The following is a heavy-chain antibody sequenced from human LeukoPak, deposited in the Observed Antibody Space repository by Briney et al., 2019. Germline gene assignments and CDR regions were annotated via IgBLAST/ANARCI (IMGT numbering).Heavy chain of an antibody. CDR2: IYSDGINT. CDR1: GFTLRNQR. J-gene: IGHJ5*02. V-gene: IGHV3-74*01. Sequence: GSLRLSCAAPGFTLRNQRMHWVRQAPGKGLVWVSRIYSDGINTSYADSVKGRFTISRDNAKNTLNLQMNSLRAEDTAVYYCARDLGQYYDTSDNWFDPWGQGTLVTVSS. D-gene: IGHD3-22*01. CDR3: ARDLGQYYDTSDNWFDP.